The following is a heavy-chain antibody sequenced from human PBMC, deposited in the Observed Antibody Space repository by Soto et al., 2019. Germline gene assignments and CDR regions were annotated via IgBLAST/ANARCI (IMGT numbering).Heavy chain of an antibody. CDR2: IIPIFGTA. Sequence: SVKVSCKASGGTFSSYAISWVRQAPGQGLEWMGGIIPIFGTANYAQKFQGRVTITADESTSTAYMELCSLRSEYTAVYYCVSHGNSSGYYYPWFDPWGQGTRVTVPQ. CDR1: GGTFSSYA. CDR3: VSHGNSSGYYYPWFDP. J-gene: IGHJ5*02. D-gene: IGHD3-22*01. V-gene: IGHV1-69*13.